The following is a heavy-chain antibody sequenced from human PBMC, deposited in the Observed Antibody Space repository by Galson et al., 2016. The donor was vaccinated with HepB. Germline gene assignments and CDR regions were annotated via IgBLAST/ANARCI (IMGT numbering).Heavy chain of an antibody. J-gene: IGHJ4*02. CDR1: GLTFANTA. V-gene: IGHV3-23*01. Sequence: SLRLSCAASGLTFANTAMSWVRQASGKGLEWVSSIRGSGANTYCADSVKGRFTISRDNSKNTLYLLMNSLRAEDTAIYYCAKDQRYMESSGWYDFDFWGQGTLVIVAS. CDR2: IRGSGANT. D-gene: IGHD6-19*01. CDR3: AKDQRYMESSGWYDFDF.